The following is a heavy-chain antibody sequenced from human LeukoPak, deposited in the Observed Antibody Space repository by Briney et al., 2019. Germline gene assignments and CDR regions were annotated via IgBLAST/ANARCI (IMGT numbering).Heavy chain of an antibody. CDR1: GFTFNTYS. V-gene: IGHV3-21*01. D-gene: IGHD1-7*01. CDR2: ISRTSESI. Sequence: GGSLRLSCAASGFTFNTYSMSWVRQAPGKGLEWVSIISRTSESIFYADSVKGQFTISRDNAKNSLYLQMNGLRAEDTAAYYCARGATDTTRWFDPWGQGTLVTVSS. J-gene: IGHJ5*02. CDR3: ARGATDTTRWFDP.